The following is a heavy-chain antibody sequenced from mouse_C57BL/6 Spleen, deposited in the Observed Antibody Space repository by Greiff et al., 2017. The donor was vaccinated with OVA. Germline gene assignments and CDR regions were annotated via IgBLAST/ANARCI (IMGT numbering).Heavy chain of an antibody. D-gene: IGHD2-13*01. CDR1: GYTFTDYY. V-gene: IGHV1-26*01. CDR3: ADRGAYYCDLGAEDY. Sequence: VQLQQSGPELVKPGASVKISCKASGYTFTDYYMNWVKQSHGKSLEWIGDINPNNGGTSYNQKFKGTATLTVDKSSSTAYMALRSLTSEDSAVYSCADRGAYYCDLGAEDYWGKGTSVTVSS. J-gene: IGHJ4*01. CDR2: INPNNGGT.